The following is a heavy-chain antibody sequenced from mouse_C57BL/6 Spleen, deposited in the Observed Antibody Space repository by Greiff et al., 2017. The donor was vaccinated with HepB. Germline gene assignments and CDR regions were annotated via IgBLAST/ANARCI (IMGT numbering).Heavy chain of an antibody. J-gene: IGHJ4*01. V-gene: IGHV5-6*01. CDR2: ISSGGSYT. D-gene: IGHD1-1*01. CDR3: ARPFITTAYYAMDY. CDR1: GFTFSSYG. Sequence: EVKLVESGGDLVKPGGSLKLSCAASGFTFSSYGMSWVRQTPDKRLEWVATISSGGSYTYYPDSVKGRFTISRDNAKNTLYLQMSSLKSEDTAMYYCARPFITTAYYAMDYWGQGTSVTVSS.